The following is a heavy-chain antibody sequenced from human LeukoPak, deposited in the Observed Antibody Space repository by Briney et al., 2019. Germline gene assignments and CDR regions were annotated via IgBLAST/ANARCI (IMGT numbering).Heavy chain of an antibody. CDR3: ARDRYSSSWYDY. V-gene: IGHV3-64*01. D-gene: IGHD6-13*01. Sequence: PGGSLRLPCAASGFTFSSYAMHWVRQAPGKGLEYVSAISSNGGSTYYANSVKGRFTISRDNSKNTLYLQMGSLRAEDMAVYYCARDRYSSSWYDYWGRGTLVTVSS. CDR1: GFTFSSYA. CDR2: ISSNGGST. J-gene: IGHJ4*02.